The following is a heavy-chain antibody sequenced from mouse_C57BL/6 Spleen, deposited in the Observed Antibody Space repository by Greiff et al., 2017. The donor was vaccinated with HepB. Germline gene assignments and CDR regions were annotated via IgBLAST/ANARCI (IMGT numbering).Heavy chain of an antibody. V-gene: IGHV1-76*01. CDR3: ANSNYEAWFAY. D-gene: IGHD2-5*01. CDR2: IYPGSGNT. CDR1: GYTFTDYY. J-gene: IGHJ3*01. Sequence: QVQLQQSGAELVRPGASVKLSCKASGYTFTDYYINWVKQRPGQGLEWIARIYPGSGNTYYNEKFKGKATLTAEKSSSTAYMQLSSLTSEDSAVYFCANSNYEAWFAYWGQGTLVTVSA.